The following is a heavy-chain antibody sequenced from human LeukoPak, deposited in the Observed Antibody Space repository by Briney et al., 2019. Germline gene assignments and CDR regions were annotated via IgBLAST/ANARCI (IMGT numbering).Heavy chain of an antibody. CDR2: INHSGST. CDR1: GGSFSGYY. Sequence: SETPSLTCAVYGGSFSGYYWSWIRQPPGKGLEWIGEINHSGSTNYNPSLKSRVTISVDTSKNQFSLKLSSVTAADTAVYYCARGISVYSSGWYYYYGMDVWGQGTTVTVSS. J-gene: IGHJ6*02. CDR3: ARGISVYSSGWYYYYGMDV. V-gene: IGHV4-34*01. D-gene: IGHD6-19*01.